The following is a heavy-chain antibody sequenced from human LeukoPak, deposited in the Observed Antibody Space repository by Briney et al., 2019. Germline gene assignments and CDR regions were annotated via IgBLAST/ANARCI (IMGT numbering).Heavy chain of an antibody. CDR2: ISSSGGST. CDR1: GFTFSSYA. D-gene: IGHD2-15*01. V-gene: IGHV3-23*01. Sequence: GGSLRLSCAASGFTFSSYAMSWVRQAPGKGLEWVSAISSSGGSTYYADSVKGRFTISRDNSKNTLYLQMNSLRAEDTAVYYCAKDFEGGSIVRPQSYYFDYWGQGTLVTVSS. CDR3: AKDFEGGSIVRPQSYYFDY. J-gene: IGHJ4*02.